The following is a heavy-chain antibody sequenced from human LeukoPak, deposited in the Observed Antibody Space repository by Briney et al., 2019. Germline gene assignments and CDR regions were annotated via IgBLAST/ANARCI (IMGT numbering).Heavy chain of an antibody. Sequence: GGSLRLSCAASGFTFSSYAISWVRQAPGKGLEWVSSIISGGANTYYAESVKGRFTISRDNSKNTLYLQMSSLRVEDTAVYYCAKRDRPCSCDCSAPYYFDYWGQGTLVTVSS. CDR2: IISGGANT. D-gene: IGHD2-21*02. V-gene: IGHV3-23*01. CDR1: GFTFSSYA. CDR3: AKRDRPCSCDCSAPYYFDY. J-gene: IGHJ4*02.